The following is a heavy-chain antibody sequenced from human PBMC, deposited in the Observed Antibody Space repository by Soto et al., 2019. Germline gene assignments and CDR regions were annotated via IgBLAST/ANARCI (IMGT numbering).Heavy chain of an antibody. CDR3: ARLNYDFWSGYWELGWFDP. J-gene: IGHJ5*02. CDR2: IYYSGST. D-gene: IGHD3-3*01. V-gene: IGHV4-31*03. Sequence: SETLSLTCSVSGGSISSGGDYWSWIRQHPGKGLEWIGYIYYSGSTYYNPSLKSRVTISVDTSKNQFSLKLSSVTAADTAVYYCARLNYDFWSGYWELGWFDPWGQGTLVTVSS. CDR1: GGSISSGGDY.